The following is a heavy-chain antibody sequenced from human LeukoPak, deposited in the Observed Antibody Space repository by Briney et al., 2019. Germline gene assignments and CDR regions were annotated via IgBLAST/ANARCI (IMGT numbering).Heavy chain of an antibody. J-gene: IGHJ4*02. D-gene: IGHD3-22*01. CDR3: ARLDDSSGYDYYFDY. Sequence: ASVKVSCKASGYTFTGYYMHWVRQAPGQGLEWMGSISAYNGNTNYAQKLQGRVTMTTDTSTSTAYMELRSLRSDDTAVYYCARLDDSSGYDYYFDYWGQGTLVTVSS. V-gene: IGHV1-18*04. CDR1: GYTFTGYY. CDR2: ISAYNGNT.